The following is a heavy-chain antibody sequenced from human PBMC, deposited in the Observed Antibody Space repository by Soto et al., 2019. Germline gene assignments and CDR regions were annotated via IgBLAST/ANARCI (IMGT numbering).Heavy chain of an antibody. Sequence: EAQLVESGGGLVQPGGSLRLSCAASGFTFSNYEMHWVRQAPGKGLEYVSVISNNGAHTDYAKSVKGRFTISRDNSENTLDLQMGSLRAEDMALYYCARRGYGSRWPNVYMDVWGKGTTVTVSS. CDR3: ARRGYGSRWPNVYMDV. V-gene: IGHV3-64*01. J-gene: IGHJ6*03. D-gene: IGHD6-13*01. CDR1: GFTFSNYE. CDR2: ISNNGAHT.